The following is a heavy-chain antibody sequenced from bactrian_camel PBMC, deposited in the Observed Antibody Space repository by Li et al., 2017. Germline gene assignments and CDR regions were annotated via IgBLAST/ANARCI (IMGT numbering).Heavy chain of an antibody. Sequence: HVQLVESGGGSVQTGGSLRLSCAASEFIHVSECMGWFRQAPGEEREGVATIDGNGDTSYADSVKGRFTISRDNAKNALYLQMNALKPEDSAMYYCAAARGRNLEGRGRCTLGFEWWGQGTQVTVS. V-gene: IGHV3S53*01. CDR3: AAARGRNLEGRGRCTLGFEW. CDR2: IDGNGDT. CDR1: EFIHVSEC. D-gene: IGHD1*01. J-gene: IGHJ4*01.